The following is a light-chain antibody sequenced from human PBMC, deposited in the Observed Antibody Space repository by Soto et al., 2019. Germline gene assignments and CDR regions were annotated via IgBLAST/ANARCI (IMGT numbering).Light chain of an antibody. J-gene: IGKJ4*01. CDR2: DAS. Sequence: EIVLTQSPATLSLSPGERATISCRASQSVSSYLAWYQQKPGQAPRLLIYDASNRATGIPARFSGSGSGTDFPLTISSLEPEDFAVYYCQQRSNWLTFGGGTKVEIK. CDR1: QSVSSY. CDR3: QQRSNWLT. V-gene: IGKV3-11*01.